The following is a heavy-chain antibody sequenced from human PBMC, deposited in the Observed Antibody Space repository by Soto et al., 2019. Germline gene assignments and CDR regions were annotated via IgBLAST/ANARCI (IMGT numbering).Heavy chain of an antibody. J-gene: IGHJ5*02. CDR3: ARHDTNYYDRPVVNWFVP. D-gene: IGHD3-22*01. Sequence: PGESLKISCKGSGYSFTSYWISWVRQMPGKGLEWMGRIDPSDSYTNYSPSFQGHVTISADKSISTAYLQWSSLKASDTAMYYCARHDTNYYDRPVVNWFVPWGPGTLLTVSS. CDR1: GYSFTSYW. CDR2: IDPSDSYT. V-gene: IGHV5-10-1*01.